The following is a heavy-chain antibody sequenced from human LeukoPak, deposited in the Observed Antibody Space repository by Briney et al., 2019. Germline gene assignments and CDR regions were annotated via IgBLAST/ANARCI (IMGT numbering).Heavy chain of an antibody. J-gene: IGHJ5*02. CDR2: IYTSGST. V-gene: IGHV4-4*07. CDR3: ARVGGYSYGYGWFDP. Sequence: SETLPPHCPVYGGYISRYYWRWIRQPAGKGLECIGRIYTSGSTNYNPSLKSRVTMSVDTSKNQFSLMLSSVTAADAAVYYCARVGGYSYGYGWFDPWGQGTLVTVSS. CDR1: GGYISRYY. D-gene: IGHD5-18*01.